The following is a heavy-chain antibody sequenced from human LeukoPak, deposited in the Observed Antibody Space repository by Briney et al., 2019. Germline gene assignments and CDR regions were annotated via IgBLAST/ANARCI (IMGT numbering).Heavy chain of an antibody. V-gene: IGHV3-30*02. CDR1: GFTFRNWG. CDR2: IRSDGTNK. CDR3: ANLYCSSTTCSYYFDY. J-gene: IGHJ4*02. D-gene: IGHD2-2*01. Sequence: GGSLRLSCAASGFTFRNWGMHWVRQVPGKGLEWVAFIRSDGTNKYYGDSVKGRFTISRDNSENTLYLQTNSLRPEDTAVYYCANLYCSSTTCSYYFDYWGQGTLVTVSS.